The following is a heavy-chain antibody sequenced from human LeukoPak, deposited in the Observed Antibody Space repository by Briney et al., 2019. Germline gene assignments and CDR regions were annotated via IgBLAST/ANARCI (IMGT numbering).Heavy chain of an antibody. J-gene: IGHJ4*02. D-gene: IGHD4-23*01. CDR3: ARDEIYGGTDY. V-gene: IGHV3-30-3*01. CDR1: GSTFSSYA. CDR2: ISYDGSNK. Sequence: GGSLRLSCAASGSTFSSYAMHWVRQAPGKGLEWVAVISYDGSNKYYADSVKGRFTISRDNSKNTLYLQMNSLRAEDTAVYYCARDEIYGGTDYWGQGTLVTVSS.